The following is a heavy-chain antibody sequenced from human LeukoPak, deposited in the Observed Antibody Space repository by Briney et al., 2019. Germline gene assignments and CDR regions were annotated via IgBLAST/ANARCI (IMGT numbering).Heavy chain of an antibody. V-gene: IGHV1-8*01. CDR3: VRDGEGVAISVNYWFDP. J-gene: IGHJ5*02. CDR1: GFTFTSYD. CDR2: MNPNNGNT. Sequence: ASVKVSCKASGFTFTSYDINWVRQTTGQGLEWMGWMNPNNGNTGYAQKFQGRVTMTRDTSISTAYMELRSLRSEDTATYYCVRDGEGVAISVNYWFDPWGQGTLVTVSS. D-gene: IGHD3-10*01.